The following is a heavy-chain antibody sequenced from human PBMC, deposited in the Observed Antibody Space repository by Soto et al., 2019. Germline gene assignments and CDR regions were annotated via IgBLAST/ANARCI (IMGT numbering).Heavy chain of an antibody. V-gene: IGHV2-5*02. D-gene: IGHD3-16*01. CDR1: GFTLSTSGVG. Sequence: SGPTLVKPTQTLTLTCTFSGFTLSTSGVGVGWIRQPPGKALEWLALIYWDDDKRYSPSMKSRLTITKDTSKNQVVLTMTNMDPVDTATYYCAHRVVIITFGGVHDAYDIWGQGTTVTVSS. CDR3: AHRVVIITFGGVHDAYDI. CDR2: IYWDDDK. J-gene: IGHJ3*02.